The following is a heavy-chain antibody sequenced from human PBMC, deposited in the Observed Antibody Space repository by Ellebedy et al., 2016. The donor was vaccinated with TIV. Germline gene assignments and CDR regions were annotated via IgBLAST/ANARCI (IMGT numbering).Heavy chain of an antibody. Sequence: GGSLRLXXAASGFTFSSYAMSWVRQAPGKGLEWVSATSGGGGTTYYADSVKGRFTISRDNSRSTVSLQMNSLRAEDTAPYYCVRDRNYPNDVFDLWGQGTVVTVSS. CDR3: VRDRNYPNDVFDL. D-gene: IGHD5-24*01. CDR1: GFTFSSYA. CDR2: TSGGGGTT. V-gene: IGHV3-23*01. J-gene: IGHJ3*01.